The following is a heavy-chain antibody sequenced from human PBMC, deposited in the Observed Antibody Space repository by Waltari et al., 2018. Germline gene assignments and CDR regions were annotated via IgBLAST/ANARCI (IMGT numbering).Heavy chain of an antibody. V-gene: IGHV4-39*01. CDR1: GSSISSSSYY. D-gene: IGHD2-2*01. CDR2: IYYSGST. CDR3: ARNDIVVVPAADNWFDP. J-gene: IGHJ5*02. Sequence: QLQLQESGPGLVKPSETLSLPCTVSGSSISSSSYYWCWIRQPPGKGLEWIGSIYYSGSTDYNPSLKSRVTISGDTSKNQFSLKLSSVTAADTAVYYCARNDIVVVPAADNWFDPWGQGTLVTVSS.